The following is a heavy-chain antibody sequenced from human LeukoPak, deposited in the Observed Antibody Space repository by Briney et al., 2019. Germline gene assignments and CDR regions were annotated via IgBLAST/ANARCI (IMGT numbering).Heavy chain of an antibody. V-gene: IGHV4-30-2*01. Sequence: SETLSLTRTVSGASISSGDYFWTWIRQPPGKGLEWIGYIFDSGRTDFNPSLKSRVTISVDRPKNQFSLRLSSVTAADTAVYYCANADRFCSGSCHVPDAFDFWGQGTMVTVSS. CDR2: IFDSGRT. D-gene: IGHD2-15*01. J-gene: IGHJ3*01. CDR1: GASISSGDYF. CDR3: ANADRFCSGSCHVPDAFDF.